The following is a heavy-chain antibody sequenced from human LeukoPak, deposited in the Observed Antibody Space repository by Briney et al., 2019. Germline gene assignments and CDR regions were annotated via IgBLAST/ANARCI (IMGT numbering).Heavy chain of an antibody. CDR3: AKSWYDSSGYYYPDAFDI. J-gene: IGHJ3*02. Sequence: PRGSLRLSCAAPGFTFDIVARRWVRQALGGGLGRVSAIRGSGGSTYYADSVKGRFTISRDSSKNTLYLQMNSLRAEDTAVYYCAKSWYDSSGYYYPDAFDIWGQGTMVTVSS. CDR2: IRGSGGST. V-gene: IGHV3-23*01. CDR1: GFTFDIVA. D-gene: IGHD3-22*01.